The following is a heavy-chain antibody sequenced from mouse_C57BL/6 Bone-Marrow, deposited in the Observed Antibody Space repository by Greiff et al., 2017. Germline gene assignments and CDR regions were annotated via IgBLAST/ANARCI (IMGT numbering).Heavy chain of an antibody. CDR3: ARRGYGSSSLYYFDY. J-gene: IGHJ2*01. D-gene: IGHD1-1*01. CDR1: GFTFSSYG. CDR2: ISSGGSYT. Sequence: EVQVVESGGDLVKPGGSLKLSCAASGFTFSSYGMSWVRQTPDKRLEWVATISSGGSYTYYPDSVKGRFTISRDNAKNTLYLQMSSLKSEDTGMYYCARRGYGSSSLYYFDYWGQGTTRTVSS. V-gene: IGHV5-6*01.